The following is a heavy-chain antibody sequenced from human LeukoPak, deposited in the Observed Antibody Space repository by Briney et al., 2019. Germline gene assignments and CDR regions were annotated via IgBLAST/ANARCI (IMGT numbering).Heavy chain of an antibody. D-gene: IGHD3-10*01. Sequence: PGGSLRLSCAASGFTFSSYEMNWVRHAPGKGLEWVSAISGSGGSTYYADSVKGRFTISRDNSKNTLYLQMNSLRAEDTAVYYCARVVPPTDYGSGSYFWDPYYFDYWGQGTLVTVSS. V-gene: IGHV3-23*01. CDR3: ARVVPPTDYGSGSYFWDPYYFDY. CDR1: GFTFSSYE. CDR2: ISGSGGST. J-gene: IGHJ4*02.